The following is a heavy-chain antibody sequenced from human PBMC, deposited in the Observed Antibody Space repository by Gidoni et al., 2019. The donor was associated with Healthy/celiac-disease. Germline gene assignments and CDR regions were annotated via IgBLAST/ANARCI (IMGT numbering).Heavy chain of an antibody. J-gene: IGHJ3*02. CDR2: ISYDGSNK. CDR1: GFTFSSYG. V-gene: IGHV3-30*03. CDR3: AGVVRVVAATNAFDI. D-gene: IGHD2-15*01. Sequence: QVQLVESGGGVVQPGRSLRLSCAASGFTFSSYGMHWVRQAPGKGLEWVAVISYDGSNKYYADSVKGRFTISRDNSKNTLYLQMNSLRAEDTAVYYCAGVVRVVAATNAFDIWGQGTMVTVSS.